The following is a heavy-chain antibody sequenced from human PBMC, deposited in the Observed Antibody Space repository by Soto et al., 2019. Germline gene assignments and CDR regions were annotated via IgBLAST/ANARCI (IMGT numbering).Heavy chain of an antibody. D-gene: IGHD1-26*01. CDR2: INPKSGGT. Sequence: QVQLVQSGAEVKKPGASVNVSCKASGYTFTVYYMHWVRQAPGQGLEWMGWINPKSGGTEYPQKVQGRVTITRDTSISTAYMEMTRLRSDDTAVYYCARDLANGGGSAGFDYWGQGTLVTVSA. V-gene: IGHV1-2*02. J-gene: IGHJ4*02. CDR3: ARDLANGGGSAGFDY. CDR1: GYTFTVYY.